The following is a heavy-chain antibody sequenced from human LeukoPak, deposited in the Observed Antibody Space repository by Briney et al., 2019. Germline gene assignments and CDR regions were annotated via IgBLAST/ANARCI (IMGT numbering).Heavy chain of an antibody. V-gene: IGHV1-69*13. J-gene: IGHJ5*02. Sequence: SVKVSCKASGGTFSSYAISWVQQAPGQGLEWMGGIIPIFGTANYAQKFQGRVTITADESTSTAYMELSSLRSEDTAVYYCARGWYYYGSGPLFDPWGQGTLVTVSS. CDR1: GGTFSSYA. CDR3: ARGWYYYGSGPLFDP. CDR2: IIPIFGTA. D-gene: IGHD3-10*01.